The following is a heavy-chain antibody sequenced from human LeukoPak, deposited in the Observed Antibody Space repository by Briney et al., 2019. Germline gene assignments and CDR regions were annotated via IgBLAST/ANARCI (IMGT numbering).Heavy chain of an antibody. CDR3: ARVENYYDSRGFDY. CDR1: GGPISSYY. D-gene: IGHD3-22*01. V-gene: IGHV4-59*01. J-gene: IGHJ4*02. CDR2: IYYSGST. Sequence: PSETLSLTCTVSGGPISSYYWSWIRQPPGKGLEWIGYIYYSGSTNYNPSLKSRVTISVDTSKNQFSLKLSSVTAADTAVYYCARVENYYDSRGFDYWGQGTLVTVSS.